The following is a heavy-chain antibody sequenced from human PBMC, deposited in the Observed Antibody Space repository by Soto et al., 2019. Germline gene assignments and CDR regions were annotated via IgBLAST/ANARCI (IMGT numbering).Heavy chain of an antibody. J-gene: IGHJ5*02. CDR2: INHSGST. CDR3: ANFGDDILTGYRFDP. Sequence: SETLSLTCAVYGGSFSGYYWSWIRQPPGKGLEWIGEINHSGSTNYNPSLKSRVTISVDTSKNQFSLKLSSVTAADTAVYYCANFGDDILTGYRFDPWGQGTLVTVSS. D-gene: IGHD3-9*01. V-gene: IGHV4-34*01. CDR1: GGSFSGYY.